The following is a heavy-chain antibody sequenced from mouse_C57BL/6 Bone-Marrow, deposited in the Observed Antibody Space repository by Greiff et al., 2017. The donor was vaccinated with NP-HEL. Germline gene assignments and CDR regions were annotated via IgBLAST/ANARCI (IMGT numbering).Heavy chain of an antibody. CDR3: ARRREKYDGYYAYAMDY. CDR1: GYTFTDYN. V-gene: IGHV1-22*01. CDR2: INPNNGGT. D-gene: IGHD2-3*01. Sequence: VQLQQSGPELVKPGASVKMSCKASGYTFTDYNMHWVKQSHGKSLEWIGYINPNNGGTSYNQKFKGKATLTVNKSSSTAYMELRSLTSEDSAVYYCARRREKYDGYYAYAMDYWGQGTSVTVSS. J-gene: IGHJ4*01.